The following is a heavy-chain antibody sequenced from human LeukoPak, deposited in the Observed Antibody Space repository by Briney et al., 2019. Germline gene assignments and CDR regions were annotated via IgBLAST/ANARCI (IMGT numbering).Heavy chain of an antibody. CDR1: GYTFTSYY. V-gene: IGHV1-46*01. CDR2: INPSGGST. J-gene: IGHJ4*02. CDR3: ARGGSGWELINNFDY. D-gene: IGHD1-26*01. Sequence: ASVKVSCKASGYTFTSYYMHWVRQAPGQGLEWMGIINPSGGSTSYAQKFQGRVTMTRDMSTSTVYMELSSLRSEDMAVYYCARGGSGWELINNFDYWGQGTLVTVPS.